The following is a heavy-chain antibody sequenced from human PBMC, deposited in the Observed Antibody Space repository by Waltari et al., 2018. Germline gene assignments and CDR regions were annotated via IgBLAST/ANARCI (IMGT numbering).Heavy chain of an antibody. D-gene: IGHD6-6*01. Sequence: QVQLQESGPGLVKPSQTLSLTCSVSGASITSGCPWWTWVRLSAGKGLEWVGQVFQTGVANYGPSLRSRVTMSLDTSRNEFSLRLTSVTAADTAIYFCARDRPGVSSSSPHYLHGMDVWGQGTMVTVSS. V-gene: IGHV4-61*02. CDR3: ARDRPGVSSSSPHYLHGMDV. J-gene: IGHJ6*02. CDR1: GASITSGCPW. CDR2: VFQTGVA.